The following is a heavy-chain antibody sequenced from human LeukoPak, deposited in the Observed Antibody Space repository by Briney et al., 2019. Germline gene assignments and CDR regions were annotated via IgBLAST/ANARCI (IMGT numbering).Heavy chain of an antibody. V-gene: IGHV3-33*01. CDR2: IWYDGSNK. Sequence: GGSLRLSCAASGFTFSSYGMHWVRQAPGKGLEWVAVIWYDGSNKYYADSVKGRFTISRDNSKNTLYLQMNSLRAEDTAVYYCARDSGPLYGYWLGYFDYWGQGTLVTVSS. D-gene: IGHD5-18*01. J-gene: IGHJ4*02. CDR1: GFTFSSYG. CDR3: ARDSGPLYGYWLGYFDY.